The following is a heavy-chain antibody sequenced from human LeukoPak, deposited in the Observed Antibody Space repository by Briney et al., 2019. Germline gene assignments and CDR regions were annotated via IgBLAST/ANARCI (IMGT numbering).Heavy chain of an antibody. J-gene: IGHJ4*02. Sequence: PSETLSLTCTVSGGSISGYYWSWIRQPAGKALEWIGRIYTSGSTNYNPSLKGRVTMSVDTSKNQFSLRLSSVTAADTAVYYCARAGYTYGLFDYWGQGTLVTVSS. V-gene: IGHV4-4*07. CDR1: GGSISGYY. D-gene: IGHD5-18*01. CDR2: IYTSGST. CDR3: ARAGYTYGLFDY.